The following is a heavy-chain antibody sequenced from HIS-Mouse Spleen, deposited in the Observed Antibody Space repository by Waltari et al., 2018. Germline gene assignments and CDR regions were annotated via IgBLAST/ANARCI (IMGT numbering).Heavy chain of an antibody. V-gene: IGHV3-9*01. CDR3: ARDPSGYDNH. CDR2: ISWNSGSI. CDR1: GFTFDDYA. J-gene: IGHJ5*02. D-gene: IGHD5-12*01. Sequence: EVQLVESGGGLVQPGRSLRLSCAASGFTFDDYAMHWVRQAPGKGLEWVSGISWNSGSIGYADSVKGRFTISRDNAKNSLYLQMNSLRAEDTALYYCARDPSGYDNHWGQGTLVTVSS.